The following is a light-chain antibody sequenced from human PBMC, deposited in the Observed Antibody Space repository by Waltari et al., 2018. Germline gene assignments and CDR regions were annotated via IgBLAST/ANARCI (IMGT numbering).Light chain of an antibody. CDR2: VKRDGSH. V-gene: IGLV4-69*01. CDR1: SGHSSNV. Sequence: QLVVTQSPSASASLGASVKLTCTLSSGHSSNVIAWLQQRPEKGPRYLMKVKRDGSHTKGDEIPDRFSGSSSGAERYLTISSLQSEDEGDYYCQSGGHGTWVFGGGTKLTVL. CDR3: QSGGHGTWV. J-gene: IGLJ3*02.